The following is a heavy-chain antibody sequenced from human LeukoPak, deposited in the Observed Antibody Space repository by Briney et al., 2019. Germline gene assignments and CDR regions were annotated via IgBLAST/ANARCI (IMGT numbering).Heavy chain of an antibody. CDR1: GGSFSGYY. J-gene: IGHJ4*02. Sequence: KPSETLSLTCAVYGGSFSGYYWSWIRQPPGKGLEWIGEINHSGSTNYSPSLKSRVTISVDTSKNQSSLKLSSVTAADTAVYYCARGRTTPLSYFDYWGQGTLVTVSS. CDR3: ARGRTTPLSYFDY. V-gene: IGHV4-34*01. CDR2: INHSGST. D-gene: IGHD1-1*01.